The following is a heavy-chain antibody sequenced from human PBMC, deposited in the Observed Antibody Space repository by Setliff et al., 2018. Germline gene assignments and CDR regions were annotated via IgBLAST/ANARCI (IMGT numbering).Heavy chain of an antibody. Sequence: PSETLSLTCTVSGGSIHTYYWTWIRQPPGKGLEWIGYIDYSGSTNYNPSLKSRVSTSVDTSKNQFSLDLTSVTAADTAVYYCARGGYGSGNAYYFVSWGQGTLVTVSS. V-gene: IGHV4-59*12. CDR2: IDYSGST. CDR3: ARGGYGSGNAYYFVS. CDR1: GGSIHTYY. D-gene: IGHD3-10*01. J-gene: IGHJ4*02.